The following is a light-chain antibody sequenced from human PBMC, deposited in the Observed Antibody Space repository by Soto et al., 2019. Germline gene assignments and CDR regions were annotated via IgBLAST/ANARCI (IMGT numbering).Light chain of an antibody. CDR1: SSNIGGNS. V-gene: IGLV1-51*01. Sequence: QSVLTQPPSVSAAPGQKVTISCSGSSSNIGGNSVSWYQQLPGTAPKLLIYDDDKRPSGIPDRFSGSKSGTSATLGITGFQTGHEADYYCGSWDSSLSAYVFANGTKVTVL. CDR2: DDD. CDR3: GSWDSSLSAYV. J-gene: IGLJ1*01.